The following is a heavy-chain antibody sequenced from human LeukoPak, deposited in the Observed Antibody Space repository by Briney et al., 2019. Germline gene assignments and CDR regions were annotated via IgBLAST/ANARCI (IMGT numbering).Heavy chain of an antibody. CDR2: ISSSGSTI. CDR3: ASLYIPLMTWSGGWFDP. CDR1: GFTFSGYE. D-gene: IGHD3-16*01. V-gene: IGHV3-48*03. Sequence: GGSLRLSCAASGFTFSGYEMNWVRLAPGKGLEWVSHISSSGSTIYYADSVKGRFTISRDNAKNSLYLQMNSLRAEDTAVYYCASLYIPLMTWSGGWFDPWGQGTLVTVSS. J-gene: IGHJ5*02.